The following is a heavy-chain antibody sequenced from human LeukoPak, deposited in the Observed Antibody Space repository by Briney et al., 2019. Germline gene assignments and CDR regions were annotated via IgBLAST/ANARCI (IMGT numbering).Heavy chain of an antibody. Sequence: PGGSLRLSCAASGFTFDDYAMHWVRQAPGKGLEWVSGISWNSGSIGYADSVKGRFTISRDNAKNSLYLQMNSLRAEDTALYYCAKDINDFWSGNYFDYWGQGTLVTVSS. D-gene: IGHD3-3*01. J-gene: IGHJ4*02. V-gene: IGHV3-9*01. CDR1: GFTFDDYA. CDR3: AKDINDFWSGNYFDY. CDR2: ISWNSGSI.